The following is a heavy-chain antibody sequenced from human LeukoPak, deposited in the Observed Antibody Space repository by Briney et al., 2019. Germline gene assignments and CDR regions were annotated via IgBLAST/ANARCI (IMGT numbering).Heavy chain of an antibody. CDR3: ARHVDYDSSGYPEHDAFDI. CDR1: GGSISSYY. Sequence: SETLSLTCTVSGGSISSYYWSWIRQPAGKGLEWIGRIYTSGSTNYNPSLKSRVTMSVDTSKNQFSLKLSSVTAADTAVYYCARHVDYDSSGYPEHDAFDIWGQGTMVTVSS. V-gene: IGHV4-4*07. J-gene: IGHJ3*02. D-gene: IGHD3-22*01. CDR2: IYTSGST.